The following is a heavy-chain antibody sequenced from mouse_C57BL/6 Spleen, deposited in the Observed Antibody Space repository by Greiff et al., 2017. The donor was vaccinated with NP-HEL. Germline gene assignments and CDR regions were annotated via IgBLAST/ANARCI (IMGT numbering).Heavy chain of an antibody. D-gene: IGHD2-2*01. CDR3: AREGAYGYDGDWYFDV. J-gene: IGHJ1*03. Sequence: VQLQQSGTELVKPGASVKLSCKASGYTFTSYWMHWVKQRPGQGLEWIGNINPSNGGTNYNEKFKSKATLTVDKSSSTAYMQLSSLTSEDSAVYYCAREGAYGYDGDWYFDVWGTGTTVTVSS. CDR2: INPSNGGT. V-gene: IGHV1-53*01. CDR1: GYTFTSYW.